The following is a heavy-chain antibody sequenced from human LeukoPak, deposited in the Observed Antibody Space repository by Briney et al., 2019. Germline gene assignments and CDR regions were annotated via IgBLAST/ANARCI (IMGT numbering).Heavy chain of an antibody. J-gene: IGHJ4*02. CDR1: GFTFSSYE. V-gene: IGHV3-48*03. CDR2: ISSSGSTI. D-gene: IGHD2-15*01. CDR3: ARDQFLLSGVAAGTDNDY. Sequence: PGGSLRLSCAASGFTFSSYEMNWVRQAPGKGLEWVSYISSSGSTIYYADSVKGRFTISRDNAKNSLYLQMNSLRAEDTAVYYCARDQFLLSGVAAGTDNDYWGQGTLVTVSS.